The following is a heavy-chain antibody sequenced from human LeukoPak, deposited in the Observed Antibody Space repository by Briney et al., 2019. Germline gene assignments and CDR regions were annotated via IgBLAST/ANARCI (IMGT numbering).Heavy chain of an antibody. J-gene: IGHJ3*02. Sequence: RASVKVSCKASGYTFTSYDINWVRQATGQGLEWMGWMNPNSGNTGYAQKFQGRVTMTRGTSISTAYMELSRLRSDDTAVYYCAIVRRGTYLGAFDTWGQGTMVTVSS. CDR3: AIVRRGTYLGAFDT. CDR1: GYTFTSYD. D-gene: IGHD3-16*01. CDR2: MNPNSGNT. V-gene: IGHV1-8*01.